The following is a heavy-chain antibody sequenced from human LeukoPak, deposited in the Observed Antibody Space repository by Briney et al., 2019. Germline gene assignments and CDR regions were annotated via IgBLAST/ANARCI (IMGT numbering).Heavy chain of an antibody. J-gene: IGHJ4*02. CDR2: IIPIFGTA. Sequence: GASVKVSCKASGGTFSSYGISWVRQAPGQGLEWMGGIIPIFGTANYAQKFQGRVTITTDESTSTAYMELSSLRSEDTAVYYCATLDCSSTSCYTGRPFGYWGQGTLVTVSS. CDR1: GGTFSSYG. V-gene: IGHV1-69*05. D-gene: IGHD2-2*02. CDR3: ATLDCSSTSCYTGRPFGY.